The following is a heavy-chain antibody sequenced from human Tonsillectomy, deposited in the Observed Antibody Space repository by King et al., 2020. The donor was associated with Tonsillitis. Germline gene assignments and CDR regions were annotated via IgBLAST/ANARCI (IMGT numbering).Heavy chain of an antibody. V-gene: IGHV3-23*04. Sequence: VQLVESGGGLVQPGGSLRLSCAASGFTFSSYAMSWVRQAPGKGLEWVSAISGSGGSTYYANSVKGRFTISRDNSKNTLYLQMNSLRAEDTAVYYCGKDRGLQLWLIGLTDYWGKGTLVTVSS. D-gene: IGHD5-18*01. CDR3: GKDRGLQLWLIGLTDY. CDR2: ISGSGGST. CDR1: GFTFSSYA. J-gene: IGHJ4*02.